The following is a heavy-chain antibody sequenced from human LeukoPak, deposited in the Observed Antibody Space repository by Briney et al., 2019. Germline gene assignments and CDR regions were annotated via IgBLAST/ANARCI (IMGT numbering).Heavy chain of an antibody. Sequence: GASVKVSCKASGYTFTSYDINWVRQDTGQGLEWMGWMNPNSGNTGYAQKFQGRVTMTRNTSISTAYMELSSLRSEDTAVYYCARDRYYDFWSGYFTSYYYGMDVWGQGTTVTVSS. D-gene: IGHD3-3*01. CDR1: GYTFTSYD. CDR3: ARDRYYDFWSGYFTSYYYGMDV. J-gene: IGHJ6*02. V-gene: IGHV1-8*01. CDR2: MNPNSGNT.